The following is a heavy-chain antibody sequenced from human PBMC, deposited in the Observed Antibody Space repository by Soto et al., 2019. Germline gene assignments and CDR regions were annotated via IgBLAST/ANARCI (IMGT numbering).Heavy chain of an antibody. CDR1: GGTFSSYT. D-gene: IGHD6-19*01. J-gene: IGHJ2*01. CDR2: VIPILGIA. CDR3: AGDLYGSGWYVAYYDL. V-gene: IGHV1-69*08. Sequence: QVQLVESGAEVKKPGSSVKVSCKASGGTFSSYTISCVRQAPGQGLEWMVRVIPILGIANYAQKFHGRVTITADKSRSTAYMELSSVRSEDTAVDYCAGDLYGSGWYVAYYDLSAHCTLVTVSS.